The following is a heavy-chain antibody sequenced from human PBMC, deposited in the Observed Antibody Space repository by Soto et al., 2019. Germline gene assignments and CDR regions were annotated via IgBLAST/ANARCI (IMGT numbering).Heavy chain of an antibody. CDR2: IYYSGST. CDR3: ARDRLRLGELSHDAFDI. CDR1: GGSVSSGSYY. V-gene: IGHV4-61*01. J-gene: IGHJ3*02. D-gene: IGHD3-16*02. Sequence: PSETLSLTCTVSGGSVSSGSYYWSWIRQPPGKGLEWIGYIYYSGSTNYNPSLKSRVTISVDTSKNQFSLKLSSVTAADTAVYYCARDRLRLGELSHDAFDIWGQGTMVTVSS.